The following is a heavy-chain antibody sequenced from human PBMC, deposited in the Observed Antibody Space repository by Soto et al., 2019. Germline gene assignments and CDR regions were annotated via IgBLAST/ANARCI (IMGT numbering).Heavy chain of an antibody. D-gene: IGHD2-21*01. CDR1: GYTFNTYA. CDR2: ISGYNGNT. CDR3: ARTVAYDSIPYYYDDF. J-gene: IGHJ4*01. Sequence: ASVKVSCKASGYTFNTYAITWVRQAPGQGLEWMGWISGYNGNTNYAQTLQGRGTMTTDTSPSTAYLELRSLRSDDTAVYYCARTVAYDSIPYYYDDFWGQGTLVTVSS. V-gene: IGHV1-18*01.